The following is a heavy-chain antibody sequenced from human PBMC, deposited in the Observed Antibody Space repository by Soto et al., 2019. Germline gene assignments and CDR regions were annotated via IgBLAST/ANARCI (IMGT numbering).Heavy chain of an antibody. CDR1: GGSFSGYY. CDR2: INHSGST. V-gene: IGHV4-34*01. D-gene: IGHD3-10*01. Sequence: QVQLQQWGAGLLKPSETLSLTCAVYGGSFSGYYWSWIRQPPGKGLEWIGEINHSGSTNYNPYLKSRDTISVDTSKNQCSLTLRSVTAADRAVDYCERVRGTMVRASRGWFDPWGQGTLVTVSS. J-gene: IGHJ5*02. CDR3: ERVRGTMVRASRGWFDP.